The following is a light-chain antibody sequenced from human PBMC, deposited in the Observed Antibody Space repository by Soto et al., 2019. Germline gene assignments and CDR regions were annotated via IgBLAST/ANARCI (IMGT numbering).Light chain of an antibody. CDR2: DAS. CDR3: QQRTDWLT. V-gene: IGKV3-11*01. Sequence: EIVLTQSPATLSLSPGERATLSCRASQSVNTYLGWYQQRPGQAPILLIYDASNRATGIPARFSGSGSGTDFTLTISSLEPEDFAVYYCQQRTDWLTFGGGTKVEIK. CDR1: QSVNTY. J-gene: IGKJ4*01.